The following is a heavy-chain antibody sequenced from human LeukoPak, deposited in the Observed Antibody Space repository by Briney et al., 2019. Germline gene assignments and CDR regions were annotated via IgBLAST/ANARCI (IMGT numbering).Heavy chain of an antibody. CDR2: IITIFGTA. D-gene: IGHD5-18*01. CDR3: ARGRIQLWFQVLDY. J-gene: IGHJ4*02. V-gene: IGHV1-69*05. CDR1: GATFSSYA. Sequence: SVKVSCKASGATFSSYAISWVRQVPGQGLEWMGGIITIFGTASHAQKFQGRVTITTDESTSTAYMELSSLRSEDTAVYYCARGRIQLWFQVLDYWGQGTLVTVSS.